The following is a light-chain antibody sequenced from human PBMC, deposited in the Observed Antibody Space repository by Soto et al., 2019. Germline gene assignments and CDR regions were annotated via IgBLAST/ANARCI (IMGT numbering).Light chain of an antibody. CDR1: QDIGSA. Sequence: IQLTQSPSSLSASVGDRVTITCRAGQDIGSALAWYQQRPGKAPKLLLYDASNLEAGVPSRFSGSGYGPDFTLTITSLRPDDFATYYCQQFNGFPLTFGGGTKVQIK. CDR3: QQFNGFPLT. J-gene: IGKJ4*01. CDR2: DAS. V-gene: IGKV1-13*02.